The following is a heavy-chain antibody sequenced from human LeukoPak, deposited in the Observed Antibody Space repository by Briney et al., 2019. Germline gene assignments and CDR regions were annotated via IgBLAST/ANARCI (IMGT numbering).Heavy chain of an antibody. V-gene: IGHV3-23*01. CDR1: GFTFSSYA. D-gene: IGHD3-22*01. CDR2: ISGSGGST. CDR3: AKAASSGYSSCDY. Sequence: GSLRLSCAASGFTFSSYAMSWVRQAPGKGLEWVSAISGSGGSTCYADSVKGRFTISRDNSKNTLYLQMNSLRAEDTAVYCCAKAASSGYSSCDYWGQGTLVTVSS. J-gene: IGHJ4*02.